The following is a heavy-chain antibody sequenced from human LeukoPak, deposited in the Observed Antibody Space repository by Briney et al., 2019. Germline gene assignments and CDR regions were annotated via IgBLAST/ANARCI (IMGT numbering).Heavy chain of an antibody. J-gene: IGHJ4*02. CDR3: ARLYNSLFDY. D-gene: IGHD1-20*01. CDR2: IYTSGST. CDR1: GGSISSGSYY. Sequence: SETLSLTCTVSGGSISSGSYYWSWIRQRAGRGLEWIGRIYTSGSTNYNPSLKSRVTISVDTSKNQFSLKLSSVTAADTAVYYCARLYNSLFDYWGQGTLVTVSS. V-gene: IGHV4-61*02.